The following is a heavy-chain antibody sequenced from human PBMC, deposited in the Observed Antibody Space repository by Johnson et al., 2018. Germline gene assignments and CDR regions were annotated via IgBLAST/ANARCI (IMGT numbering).Heavy chain of an antibody. J-gene: IGHJ3*01. CDR3: ARQTVTNAFDL. D-gene: IGHD4-11*01. V-gene: IGHV4-59*01. Sequence: QVQLQESGPGLVKPSETLSLTCTVSGGSINSYYWSWIRQPPGKGLEWIGYIYYSGRNHSNPSLQSRVTISVNTSKNQFSLKLTPLNTADTPVYYCARQTVTNAFDLWGQGTMVTVSS. CDR1: GGSINSYY. CDR2: IYYSGRN.